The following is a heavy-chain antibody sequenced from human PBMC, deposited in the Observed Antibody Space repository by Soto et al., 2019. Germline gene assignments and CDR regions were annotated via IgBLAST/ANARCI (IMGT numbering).Heavy chain of an antibody. CDR3: ARELGIPDFDC. J-gene: IGHJ4*02. Sequence: GGSLRLSCAASGFNVSRNFMSWVRQVPGKGLEWVSVIYSAGNSYYADSVKGRFTISRDNSKNTLFLQMNSLRADDTAVYYCARELGIPDFDCWGQGTLVTVSS. CDR1: GFNVSRNF. CDR2: IYSAGNS. V-gene: IGHV3-53*01. D-gene: IGHD7-27*01.